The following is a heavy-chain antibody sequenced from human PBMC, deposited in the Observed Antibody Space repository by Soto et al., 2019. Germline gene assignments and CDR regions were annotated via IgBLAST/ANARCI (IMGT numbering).Heavy chain of an antibody. J-gene: IGHJ2*01. V-gene: IGHV4-39*01. Sequence: QPPGKGLEWIGRTYYSGSTYYNPSLNSRVDISVDTSKNQFSLRLTYVTAADTAVYYFFFFSSRRRHTSYRSGLGIPAEPSSDL. CDR3: FFFSSRRRHTSYRSGLGIPAEPSSDL. CDR2: TYYSGST. D-gene: IGHD1-26*01.